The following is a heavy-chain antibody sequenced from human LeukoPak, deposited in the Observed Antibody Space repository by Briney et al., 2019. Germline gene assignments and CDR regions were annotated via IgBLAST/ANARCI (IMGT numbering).Heavy chain of an antibody. CDR3: ARRSYEGSTSAFDI. Sequence: GESLKISCRYSGYSFANYWFGWVRHMPGKGLEWIGVIYPGDSDTRYSPSFEGQATISGDKSTSSAFLQWRSLRASDTAMYYCARRSYEGSTSAFDIWGQGTMVIVSA. CDR1: GYSFANYW. J-gene: IGHJ3*02. D-gene: IGHD2/OR15-2a*01. V-gene: IGHV5-51*01. CDR2: IYPGDSDT.